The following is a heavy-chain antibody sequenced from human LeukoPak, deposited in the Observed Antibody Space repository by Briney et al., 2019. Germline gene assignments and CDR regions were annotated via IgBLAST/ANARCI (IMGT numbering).Heavy chain of an antibody. CDR3: ARDYADYVGYFFFDY. Sequence: GGALRLSFAASGFTFNNYARNSVRQAPGKGLEWVSSICWGGETTYYPDSAKGRFTISRDNSQNTLYLQMNSLRAEDTAVYYCARDYADYVGYFFFDYWGQGTLVTVSS. CDR1: GFTFNNYA. V-gene: IGHV3-23*01. CDR2: ICWGGETT. D-gene: IGHD4-17*01. J-gene: IGHJ4*02.